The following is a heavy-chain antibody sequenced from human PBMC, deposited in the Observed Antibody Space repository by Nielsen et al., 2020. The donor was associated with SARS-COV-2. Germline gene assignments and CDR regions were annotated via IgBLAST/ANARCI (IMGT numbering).Heavy chain of an antibody. CDR1: GGTFSRPS. D-gene: IGHD2-15*01. CDR2: IIPILGLT. Sequence: SVKVSCKASGGTFSRPSISWVRQAPGQGLEWMGRIIPILGLTNYAQRFQGRITITADKSTSTAYMELSSLRSEDTAVYYCAKEPWYYWGQGTLVTVSS. V-gene: IGHV1-69*04. J-gene: IGHJ4*02. CDR3: AKEPWYY.